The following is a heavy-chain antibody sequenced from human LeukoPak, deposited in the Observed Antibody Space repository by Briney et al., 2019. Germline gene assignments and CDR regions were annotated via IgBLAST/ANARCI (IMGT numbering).Heavy chain of an antibody. CDR3: AKDAHWILFDD. J-gene: IGHJ4*02. CDR1: GFTFTTYG. Sequence: GGSLRLSCSASGFTFTTYGMNWVRQAPGKGLEWVSGIGGSGIRTYYADSVNGRFTISRDNSKNTLYLQMNSLRDEDTAVYYCAKDAHWILFDDWGQGTLVTVSS. CDR2: IGGSGIRT. V-gene: IGHV3-23*01. D-gene: IGHD2-2*03.